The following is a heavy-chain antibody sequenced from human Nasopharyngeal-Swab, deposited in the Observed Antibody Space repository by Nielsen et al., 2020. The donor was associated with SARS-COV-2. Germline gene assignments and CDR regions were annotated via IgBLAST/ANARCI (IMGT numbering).Heavy chain of an antibody. CDR2: FYSNGNT. CDR1: GGSISSGDYY. V-gene: IGHV4-61*02. J-gene: IGHJ4*02. D-gene: IGHD2-21*01. CDR3: ARAVAGGGDDS. Sequence: SETLSLTCTVSGGSISSGDYYWSWIRQPAGKGLEWIGLFYSNGNTNYNPSLKSRVTISRDTSKNQFSLQLSSVTAADTAVYYCARAVAGGGDDSWGQGTLVTVSS.